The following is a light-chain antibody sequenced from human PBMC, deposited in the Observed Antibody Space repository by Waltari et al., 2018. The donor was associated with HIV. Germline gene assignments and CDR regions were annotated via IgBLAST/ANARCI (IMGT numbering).Light chain of an antibody. CDR2: SNN. CDR1: RSHIGRTT. Sequence: QSVLTQPPPASEPPGQGVTTPSSATRSHIGRTTLRWYQQLPGPAPKLFIYSNNQRPSGVPDRFSGSKSGTSASLAISGLQSEDEADYYCAAWDDSLNGWVFGGGTKLTVV. J-gene: IGLJ3*02. CDR3: AAWDDSLNGWV. V-gene: IGLV1-44*01.